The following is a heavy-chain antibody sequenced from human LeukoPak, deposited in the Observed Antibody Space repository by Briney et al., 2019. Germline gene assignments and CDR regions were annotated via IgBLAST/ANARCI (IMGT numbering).Heavy chain of an antibody. D-gene: IGHD3-10*01. V-gene: IGHV3-21*01. CDR3: ARDSMVRGDRVDY. CDR1: GFTFSSYS. Sequence: GGSLRLSCAASGFTFSSYSMNWVRQAPGKGLEWVSSISSSSSYIYYADSVKGRFTISRDNAKNSLYLQMNSLGAEDTAVYYCARDSMVRGDRVDYWGQGTLVTVSS. J-gene: IGHJ4*02. CDR2: ISSSSSYI.